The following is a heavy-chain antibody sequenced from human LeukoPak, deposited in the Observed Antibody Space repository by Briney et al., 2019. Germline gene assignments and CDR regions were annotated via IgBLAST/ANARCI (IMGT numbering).Heavy chain of an antibody. D-gene: IGHD3-3*01. V-gene: IGHV4-39*01. CDR3: ARHDGRGGNTMGALDS. Sequence: TTSETLSLTCTVSGGSISSSSYYWGWIRQPPGKGLEWIGSLYYSRTTYYNPSLNSRVTISVVTSKNQFSLQLNSVTAADTAVYYCARHDGRGGNTMGALDSWGQGSLVTVSS. J-gene: IGHJ4*02. CDR1: GGSISSSSYY. CDR2: LYYSRTT.